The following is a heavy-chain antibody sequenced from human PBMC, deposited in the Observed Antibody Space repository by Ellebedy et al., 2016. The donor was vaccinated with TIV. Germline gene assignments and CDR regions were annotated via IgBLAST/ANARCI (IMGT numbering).Heavy chain of an antibody. Sequence: SETLSLTXTVSGGPISSYYWSWIRQPPGKGLEWIGYIYYSGSTNYNPSLKSRVTISVDTSKNQFSLKLSSVTAADTAVYYCARAATPSTPVDYWGQGTLVTVSS. CDR2: IYYSGST. CDR1: GGPISSYY. D-gene: IGHD2-15*01. J-gene: IGHJ4*02. V-gene: IGHV4-59*01. CDR3: ARAATPSTPVDY.